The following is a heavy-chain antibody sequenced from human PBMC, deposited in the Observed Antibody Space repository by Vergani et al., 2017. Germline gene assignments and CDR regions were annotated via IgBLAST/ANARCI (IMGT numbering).Heavy chain of an antibody. CDR2: IYHNGDT. V-gene: IGHV4-31*02. J-gene: IGHJ5*02. D-gene: IGHD2-2*01. Sequence: QVQLQESGPGLVKPSQTLSLTCTVSGDSINRGGLYWTWIRQLPGKGLEWMGFIYHNGDTYYNPSLKSRVIMSLDTSKNQFSLKLASVTAADTAVYYCAKVPAARXPMSHLLAYWFDPWGQGTLVTVSS. CDR1: GDSINRGGLY. CDR3: AKVPAARXPMSHLLAYWFDP.